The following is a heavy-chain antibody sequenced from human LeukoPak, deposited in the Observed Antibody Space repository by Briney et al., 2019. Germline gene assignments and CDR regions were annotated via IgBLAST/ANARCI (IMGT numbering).Heavy chain of an antibody. CDR3: ARLTRRSGNYFEN. CDR1: GGSISSYY. CDR2: IYYSGST. Sequence: SETLSLTCTVSGGSISSYYWSWIRQPPGKGLEWIGYIYYSGSTNYNPSLKSRVTISVVTSKNQFSLKLSSVTAADTAVYYCARLTRRSGNYFENWGQGTLVTVSS. J-gene: IGHJ4*02. D-gene: IGHD1-1*01. V-gene: IGHV4-59*01.